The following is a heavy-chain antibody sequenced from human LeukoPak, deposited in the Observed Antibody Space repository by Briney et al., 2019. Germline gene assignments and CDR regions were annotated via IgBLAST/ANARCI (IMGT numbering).Heavy chain of an antibody. CDR2: ISWNSGSI. D-gene: IGHD6-19*01. J-gene: IGHJ4*02. Sequence: GRSLRLSCAASGFTFDDYAMHWVRQAPGKGLEWVSGISWNSGSIGYADSVKGRFTISRDNAKNSLYLQMNSLRAEDTALYYCAKAKAGYSSGWHFDYWGQGTLVTVSS. CDR1: GFTFDDYA. CDR3: AKAKAGYSSGWHFDY. V-gene: IGHV3-9*01.